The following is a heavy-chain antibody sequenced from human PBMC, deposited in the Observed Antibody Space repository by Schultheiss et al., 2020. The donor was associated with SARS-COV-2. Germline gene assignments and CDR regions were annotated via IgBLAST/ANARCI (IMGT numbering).Heavy chain of an antibody. D-gene: IGHD6-19*01. V-gene: IGHV3-74*01. CDR3: ARRRPGWLEDY. CDR2: INSDGSST. Sequence: GGSLRLSCAASGFTFSSYAMSWVRQAPGKGLEWVSRINSDGSSTSYADSVKGRFTISRDNAKNTLYLQMNSLRAEDTAVYYCARRRPGWLEDYWGQGTLVTVSS. CDR1: GFTFSSYA. J-gene: IGHJ4*02.